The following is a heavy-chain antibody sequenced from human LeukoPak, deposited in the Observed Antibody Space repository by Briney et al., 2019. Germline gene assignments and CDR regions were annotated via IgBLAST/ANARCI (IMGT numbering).Heavy chain of an antibody. D-gene: IGHD2-2*01. J-gene: IGHJ6*02. Sequence: ASETLSLTCTVSGGSISSGGYYWSWIRQHPGKGLEWIGYIYYSGSTYYNPSLKSRVTISVDTSKNQFSLKLSSVTAADTAVYYCARDSAYCSSTSCYSVGMDVWGQGTTVTVSS. CDR2: IYYSGST. V-gene: IGHV4-31*03. CDR3: ARDSAYCSSTSCYSVGMDV. CDR1: GGSISSGGYY.